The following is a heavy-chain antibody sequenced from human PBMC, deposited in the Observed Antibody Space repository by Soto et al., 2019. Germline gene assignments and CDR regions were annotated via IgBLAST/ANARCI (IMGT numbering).Heavy chain of an antibody. CDR3: AHKSLGDYVVWAFDI. CDR2: VYWDDEK. Sequence: QITLKESGPTLVKPTQTLTLTCTFSGFSLTKTGVGIGWLRQPPGKALEWLALVYWDDEKRYSPSLKSRLTITTDTSKNQVVLTMTHMDPVDTATYYCAHKSLGDYVVWAFDIWGQGTLVTVSS. V-gene: IGHV2-5*02. D-gene: IGHD4-17*01. J-gene: IGHJ3*02. CDR1: GFSLTKTGVG.